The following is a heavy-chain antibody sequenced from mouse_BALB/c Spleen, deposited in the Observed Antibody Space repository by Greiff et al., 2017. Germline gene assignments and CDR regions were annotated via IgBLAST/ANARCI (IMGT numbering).Heavy chain of an antibody. D-gene: IGHD2-1*01. J-gene: IGHJ3*01. V-gene: IGHV1S81*02. CDR1: GYTFTSYW. Sequence: QVQLQQPGAELVKPGASVKLSCKASGYTFTSYWMHWVKQRPGQGLEWIGEINPSNGRTNYNEKFKSKATLTVDKSSSTAYMQLSSLTSEDSAVYYCARYGIPAWFADWGQGTLVTVSA. CDR2: INPSNGRT. CDR3: ARYGIPAWFAD.